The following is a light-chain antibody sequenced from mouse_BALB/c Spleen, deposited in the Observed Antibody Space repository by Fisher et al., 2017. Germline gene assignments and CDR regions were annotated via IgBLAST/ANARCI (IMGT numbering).Light chain of an antibody. J-gene: IGKJ1*01. CDR2: STS. Sequence: IVLTQSPAIMSASPGEKVTMTCTASSSVSSSYLHWYQQKPGSSPKLWIYSTSNLASGVPARFSGSGSGTSYSLTISRMEAEDAATYYCQQWSSNPWTFGGGTKLEIK. CDR1: SSVSSSY. CDR3: QQWSSNPWT. V-gene: IGKV4-79*01.